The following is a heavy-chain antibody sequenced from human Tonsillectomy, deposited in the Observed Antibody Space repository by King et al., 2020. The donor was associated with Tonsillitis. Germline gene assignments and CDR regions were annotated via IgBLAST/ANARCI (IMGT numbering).Heavy chain of an antibody. CDR3: ARDFGDFWSGNWFDP. V-gene: IGHV4-59*01. D-gene: IGHD3-3*01. CDR1: GGSISRYY. CDR2: IDYSGST. Sequence: VQLQESGPGLVKPSETLSLTCIVSGGSISRYYWSWIRQSPGKGLEWIGYIDYSGSTNYNPSLKSRVTISVDTSKNQFSLKVSSVTAADPAVYYFARDFGDFWSGNWFDPWGQGTLVTVSS. J-gene: IGHJ5*02.